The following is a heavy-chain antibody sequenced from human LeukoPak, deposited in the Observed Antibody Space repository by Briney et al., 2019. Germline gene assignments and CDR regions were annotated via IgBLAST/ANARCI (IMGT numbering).Heavy chain of an antibody. J-gene: IGHJ4*02. V-gene: IGHV3-21*05. D-gene: IGHD3-22*01. CDR3: AINGNYHDSSGYYYELDY. Sequence: PGGSLRLSCAASGFTFSSYSMNWVRQAPGEGLEWISYISSSSSYTNYADSVKGRFTISRDNAKNSLYLQMNSLRVEDTAVYYCAINGNYHDSSGYYYELDYWGQGTLVTVSS. CDR2: ISSSSSYT. CDR1: GFTFSSYS.